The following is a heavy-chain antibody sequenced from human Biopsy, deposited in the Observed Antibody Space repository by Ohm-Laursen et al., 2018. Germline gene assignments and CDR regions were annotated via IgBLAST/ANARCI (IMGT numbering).Heavy chain of an antibody. CDR3: ARGSNEYGGLYFPH. D-gene: IGHD4-23*01. J-gene: IGHJ1*01. CDR1: GGSFTGHY. V-gene: IGHV4-59*11. Sequence: SETLSLTCTVSGGSFTGHYWSWIRQPPGKGLEWIGHISYTGYTSYNASLKSRVTISVDTSRNHFSLRLSSLTAADTAVYYCARGSNEYGGLYFPHWGQGTLVTVPS. CDR2: ISYTGYT.